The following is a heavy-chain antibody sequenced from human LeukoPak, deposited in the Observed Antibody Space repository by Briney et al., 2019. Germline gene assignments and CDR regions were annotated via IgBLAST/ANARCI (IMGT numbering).Heavy chain of an antibody. CDR1: GGSISSYY. CDR3: ASVGYSTSVVGVPTPS. CDR2: IYYSGST. Sequence: SETLSLTCTVSGGSISSYYWSWIRQPPGKGLEWIGYIYYSGSTNYNPSLKSRVTISVDTSKNQFSLKLSSVTAADTAVYYCASVGYSTSVVGVPTPSWGQGTLVTVSS. V-gene: IGHV4-59*08. J-gene: IGHJ5*02. D-gene: IGHD6-13*01.